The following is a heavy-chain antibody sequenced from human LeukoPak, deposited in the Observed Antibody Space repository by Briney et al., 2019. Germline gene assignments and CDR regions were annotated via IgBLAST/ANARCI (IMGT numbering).Heavy chain of an antibody. CDR1: GFTFSHYA. V-gene: IGHV3-23*01. CDR2: ITDSGGDT. Sequence: GGSLRLSCAASGFTFSHYAMGWVRQAPGEGLEWISAITDSGGDTYYADSVKGRFTISRDNSKNTLYLQMNSLRAEDTAVYYCARAQTDALDIWGQGTMVTVSS. J-gene: IGHJ3*02. CDR3: ARAQTDALDI.